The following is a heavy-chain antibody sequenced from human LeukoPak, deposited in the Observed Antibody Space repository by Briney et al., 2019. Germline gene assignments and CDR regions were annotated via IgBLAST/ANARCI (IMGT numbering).Heavy chain of an antibody. CDR2: IYSGGST. CDR3: ARHPYGDYVITYYYYGMGV. D-gene: IGHD4-17*01. J-gene: IGHJ6*02. Sequence: GGSLRLSCAASGFTVSSNYMSWVRQAPGKGLEWVSVIYSGGSTYYADSVKGRFTISRDNSKNTLYLQMNSLRAEDTAVYYCARHPYGDYVITYYYYGMGVWGQGTTVTVSS. CDR1: GFTVSSNY. V-gene: IGHV3-66*04.